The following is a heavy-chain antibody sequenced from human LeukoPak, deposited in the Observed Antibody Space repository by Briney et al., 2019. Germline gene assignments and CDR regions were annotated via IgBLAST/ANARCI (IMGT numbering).Heavy chain of an antibody. Sequence: SETLSLTCTVSGGSISSSSYYWGWIRQPPGKGLEWIGSIYYSGSTYYNPSLKSRVTISVDTSKNQFSLKLSSVTAADTAVYYCARDRIGQIDYWGQGTLVTVSS. CDR3: ARDRIGQIDY. CDR2: IYYSGST. V-gene: IGHV4-39*02. D-gene: IGHD2/OR15-2a*01. J-gene: IGHJ4*02. CDR1: GGSISSSSYY.